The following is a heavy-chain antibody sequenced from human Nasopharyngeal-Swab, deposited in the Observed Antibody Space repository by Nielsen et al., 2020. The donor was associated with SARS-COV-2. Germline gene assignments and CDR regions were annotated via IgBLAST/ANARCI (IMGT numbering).Heavy chain of an antibody. D-gene: IGHD5-12*01. CDR1: GFTFSAHA. CDR3: ARDGRIGYGVYLDY. Sequence: GGSLRLSCAASGFTFSAHAMIWVRQAAGKGLEWVSAVSGDVAHTTYYADSMKGRFTISRDNSKITLYLQMNGLRAEDAAIYYCARDGRIGYGVYLDYWGQGTPVTVSS. CDR2: VSGDVAHTT. V-gene: IGHV3-23*01. J-gene: IGHJ4*02.